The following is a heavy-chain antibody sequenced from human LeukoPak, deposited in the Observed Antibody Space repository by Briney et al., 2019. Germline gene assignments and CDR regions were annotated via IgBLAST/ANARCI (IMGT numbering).Heavy chain of an antibody. J-gene: IGHJ4*02. CDR2: IYYSGST. D-gene: IGHD2-2*01. CDR1: RGSISSAGYY. V-gene: IGHV4-61*08. Sequence: SETLSLTCTVSRGSISSAGYYWSWIRQPPGKGLEWIGYIYYSGSTNYNPSLKSRVTISVDTSKNQFSLKLSSVTAADTAVYYCAREADSGYQLLFGYWGQGTLVTVSS. CDR3: AREADSGYQLLFGY.